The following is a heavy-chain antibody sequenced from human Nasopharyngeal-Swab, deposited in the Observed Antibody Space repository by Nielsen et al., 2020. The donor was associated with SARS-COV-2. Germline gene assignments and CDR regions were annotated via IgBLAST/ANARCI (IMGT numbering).Heavy chain of an antibody. D-gene: IGHD1-26*01. CDR3: VRRAFSASYFYFDY. Sequence: GESLKISCKGSGSIFTSYWIGWVRQMPGKGLEWMGIIYPADSDSRYSLSFQGQVSISVDKSISTAYLQWNTLKASDTAIYYCVRRAFSASYFYFDYWGPGTLVTVSS. CDR2: IYPADSDS. J-gene: IGHJ4*02. V-gene: IGHV5-51*01. CDR1: GSIFTSYW.